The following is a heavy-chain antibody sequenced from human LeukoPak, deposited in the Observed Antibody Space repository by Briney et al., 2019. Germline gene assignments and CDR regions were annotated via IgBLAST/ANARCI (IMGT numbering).Heavy chain of an antibody. J-gene: IGHJ5*02. V-gene: IGHV3-66*02. CDR2: IYSGGST. Sequence: GGSLRLXCAASGFTVSSNYMSWVRQAPGKGLEWVSVIYSGGSTYYADSVKGRFTISRDNSNNTLYLQMNSLRAEDTAVYYCARALIRGGATSWFDPWGQGTLVTVSS. CDR1: GFTVSSNY. CDR3: ARALIRGGATSWFDP. D-gene: IGHD1-26*01.